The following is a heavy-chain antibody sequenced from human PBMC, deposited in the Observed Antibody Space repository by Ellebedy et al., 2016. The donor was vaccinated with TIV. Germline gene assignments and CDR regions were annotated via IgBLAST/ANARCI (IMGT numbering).Heavy chain of an antibody. CDR2: IYYSGSA. J-gene: IGHJ6*02. D-gene: IGHD3-10*01. V-gene: IGHV4-39*07. CDR1: GGSISNSDYY. CDR3: VREERITMVRGVVSPGLGMDV. Sequence: MPSETLSLTCTVSGGSISNSDYYWNWIRQPPGKGLEWIGSIYYSGSAYYNPSLKSRVTVSVDTSKNQFSLNLNSVTAADTATYYCVREERITMVRGVVSPGLGMDVWGQGTTVTVTS.